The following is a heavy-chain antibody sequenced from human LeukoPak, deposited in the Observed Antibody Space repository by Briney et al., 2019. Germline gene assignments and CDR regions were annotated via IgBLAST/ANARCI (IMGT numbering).Heavy chain of an antibody. CDR1: GGSFSGYY. J-gene: IGHJ4*02. V-gene: IGHV4-34*01. CDR3: ARGGRVLRFLEWTHKYYFDY. Sequence: ETLSLTCAVYGGSFSGYYWTWIRQPPGKGLEWIGEINHSGSTNYNPSLESRVTISVDTSKNQFSLKLSSVTAADTAVYYCARGGRVLRFLEWTHKYYFDYWGQGTLVTVSS. D-gene: IGHD3-3*01. CDR2: INHSGST.